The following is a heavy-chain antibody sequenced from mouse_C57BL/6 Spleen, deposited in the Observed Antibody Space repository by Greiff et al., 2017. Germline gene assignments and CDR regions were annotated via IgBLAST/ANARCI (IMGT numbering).Heavy chain of an antibody. Sequence: VQLQQSGAELVKPGASVKISCKASGYAFSSYWMNWVKQRPGKGLEWIGQIYPGDGDTNYNGKFKGKATLTADKSSSTAYMQLSSLTSEDSAVYFCARSLLSDYAMDYWGQGTSVTVSS. CDR3: ARSLLSDYAMDY. CDR2: IYPGDGDT. J-gene: IGHJ4*01. D-gene: IGHD2-10*01. V-gene: IGHV1-80*01. CDR1: GYAFSSYW.